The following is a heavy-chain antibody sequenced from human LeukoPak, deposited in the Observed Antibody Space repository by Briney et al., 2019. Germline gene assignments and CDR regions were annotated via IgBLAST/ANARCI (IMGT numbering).Heavy chain of an antibody. CDR2: IYTSGST. CDR3: ARVIWGYCSSTSCYDVIADAFDI. V-gene: IGHV4-4*07. CDR1: GGSISSYY. Sequence: SETLSLTCTVSGGSISSYYWSWIRQPAGKGLEWIGRIYTSGSTNYNPSLKSRVTMSVDTSKNQFSLKLSSVTAADMAVYYCARVIWGYCSSTSCYDVIADAFDIWGQGTMVTVSS. D-gene: IGHD2-2*01. J-gene: IGHJ3*02.